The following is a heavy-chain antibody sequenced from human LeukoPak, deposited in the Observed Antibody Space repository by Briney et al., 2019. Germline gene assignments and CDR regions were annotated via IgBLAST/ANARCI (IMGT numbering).Heavy chain of an antibody. CDR3: AKDRGDYEYFDY. J-gene: IGHJ4*02. V-gene: IGHV3-9*01. D-gene: IGHD4-17*01. CDR2: ISWNSGSI. CDR1: GFTFDDYA. Sequence: GGSLRLSCAASGFTFDDYAMHRVRQAPGKGLEWVSGISWNSGSIGYADSVKGRFTISRDNARNSLYLQMNSLRAEDTALYYCAKDRGDYEYFDYWGQGTLVTVSS.